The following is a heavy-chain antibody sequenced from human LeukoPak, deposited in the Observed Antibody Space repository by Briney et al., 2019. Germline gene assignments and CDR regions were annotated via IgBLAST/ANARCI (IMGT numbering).Heavy chain of an antibody. Sequence: GGSVRLSCAASGFTFSRCGMHWVRQAPGKGLEWVAFIGYDGANKEYADSVKGRFTIYRHNSKNTVYLLMNSLKDEHTALYYCPKDHTLRAGDRDAFHIWPQDTRVSVSS. V-gene: IGHV3-30*02. D-gene: IGHD2-21*01. J-gene: IGHJ3*02. CDR1: GFTFSRCG. CDR2: IGYDGANK. CDR3: PKDHTLRAGDRDAFHI.